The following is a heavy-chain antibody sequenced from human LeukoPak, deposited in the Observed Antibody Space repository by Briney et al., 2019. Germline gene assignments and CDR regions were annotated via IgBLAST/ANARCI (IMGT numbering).Heavy chain of an antibody. D-gene: IGHD4-17*01. CDR2: INPNSGGT. CDR1: GYTFTGYY. Sequence: ASVKVPCKASGYTFTGYYMHWVRQAPGQGLEWMGRINPNSGGTNYAQKFQGRVTMTRDTSISTAYMELSRLRSDDTAVYYCARESTVTTFSLYYYYMDVWGKGTTVTVSS. V-gene: IGHV1-2*06. CDR3: ARESTVTTFSLYYYYMDV. J-gene: IGHJ6*03.